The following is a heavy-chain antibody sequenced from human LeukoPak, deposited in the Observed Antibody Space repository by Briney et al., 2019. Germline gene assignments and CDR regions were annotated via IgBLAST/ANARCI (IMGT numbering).Heavy chain of an antibody. J-gene: IGHJ4*02. Sequence: SETLSLTCTVSGGSISSSSYYWGWLRQPPGKGLEWIGSIYYSGSTYYNPSLKSRVTISVDTSKNQFSLKLSSVTAADTAVYYCASDDCSSTSCYMGYWGQGTLVTVSS. CDR1: GGSISSSSYY. V-gene: IGHV4-39*01. CDR3: ASDDCSSTSCYMGY. D-gene: IGHD2-2*02. CDR2: IYYSGST.